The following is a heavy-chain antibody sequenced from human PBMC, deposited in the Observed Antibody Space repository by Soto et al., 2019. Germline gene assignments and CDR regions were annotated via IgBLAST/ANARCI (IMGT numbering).Heavy chain of an antibody. D-gene: IGHD2-8*01. Sequence: PGETLKISCKGSGYSFTSYWIGWVRQMPGKGLEWMGIIYPGDSDTRYSPSFQGQVTISADKSISTAYLQWNSLKASDTAMYYCATRVHGVSPGQYSYAMDVWGQGTMVTV. CDR2: IYPGDSDT. CDR3: ATRVHGVSPGQYSYAMDV. V-gene: IGHV5-51*01. CDR1: GYSFTSYW. J-gene: IGHJ6*02.